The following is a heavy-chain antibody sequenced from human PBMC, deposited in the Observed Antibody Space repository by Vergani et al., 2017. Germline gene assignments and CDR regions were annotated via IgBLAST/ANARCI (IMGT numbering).Heavy chain of an antibody. D-gene: IGHD6-19*01. CDR3: ASDGYSSGWAEPPVAXFDY. Sequence: QVQLVESGGGLVKPGGSLRLSCAASGFTFSDYYMSWIRQAPGKGLEWVSYISSSSSYIYYADSVKGRFTISRDNAKNSLYLQMNSLRAEDTAVYYCASDGYSSGWAEPPVAXFDYWGQGTLVTVSS. CDR2: ISSSSSYI. J-gene: IGHJ4*02. V-gene: IGHV3-11*06. CDR1: GFTFSDYY.